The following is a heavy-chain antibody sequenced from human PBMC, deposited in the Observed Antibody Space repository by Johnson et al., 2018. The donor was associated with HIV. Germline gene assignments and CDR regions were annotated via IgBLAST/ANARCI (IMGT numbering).Heavy chain of an antibody. Sequence: VQLVESGGDLVQPGGSLRLSCAASRFTFSSYCMHWVRQVPGKGLVWVSGINSDGSNTCYADSVKGRFTNSRDNAKTTLYLQMNSLRAEDTAVYSCAKDQGESSSWGGFDIWGQGTMVTVSS. CDR1: RFTFSSYC. CDR2: INSDGSNT. V-gene: IGHV3-74*01. D-gene: IGHD6-13*01. J-gene: IGHJ3*02. CDR3: AKDQGESSSWGGFDI.